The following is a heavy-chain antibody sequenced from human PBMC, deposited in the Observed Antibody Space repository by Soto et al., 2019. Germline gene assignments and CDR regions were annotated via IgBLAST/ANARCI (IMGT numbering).Heavy chain of an antibody. CDR3: AKNGQPPYYYYGMDV. CDR2: ISGYNGDT. D-gene: IGHD2-8*01. J-gene: IGHJ6*02. Sequence: QGQLVQSGAEVKKPGASVKVSCKASGYTFTRYGTSWVRQAPGQGLEWMGWISGYNGDTNYAQKCQGRVTMTIDTSTLTTYMELRSLTSDDTAVYYCAKNGQPPYYYYGMDVWGQGTTVTVSS. V-gene: IGHV1-18*01. CDR1: GYTFTRYG.